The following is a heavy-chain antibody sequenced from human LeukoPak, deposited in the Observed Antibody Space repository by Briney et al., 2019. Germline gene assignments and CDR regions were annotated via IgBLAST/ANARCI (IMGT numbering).Heavy chain of an antibody. D-gene: IGHD6-19*01. CDR3: ARPYSSGWYGSFSA. V-gene: IGHV4-39*01. CDR1: GGSISSRNYF. J-gene: IGHJ5*02. CDR2: IYYSGST. Sequence: SETLSLTCTVSGGSISSRNYFWGWIRQPPGKGLEGIGNIYYSGSTYYNPSLKSRVTISVDTSKNQVSLKLSSVTAADTAVYYCARPYSSGWYGSFSAWGQGTLVTVSS.